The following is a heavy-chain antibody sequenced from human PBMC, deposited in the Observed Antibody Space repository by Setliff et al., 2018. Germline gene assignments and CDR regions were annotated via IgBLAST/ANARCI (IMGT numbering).Heavy chain of an antibody. Sequence: SETLSLTCTVSGASISANHYWGWIRQTPGKGLEWIGSISYGGNTYYDPSLKSRVTIFADTSRNQFSVKLSSVTAADTAVYYCARHKSNGSGSYPSLYMDVWGKGIMVTV. D-gene: IGHD3-10*01. CDR3: ARHKSNGSGSYPSLYMDV. V-gene: IGHV4-39*01. CDR2: ISYGGNT. CDR1: GASISANHY. J-gene: IGHJ6*03.